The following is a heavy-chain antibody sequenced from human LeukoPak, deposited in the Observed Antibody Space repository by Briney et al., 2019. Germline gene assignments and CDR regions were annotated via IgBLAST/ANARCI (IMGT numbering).Heavy chain of an antibody. Sequence: TGGTLRLSCAASGFTFSNYGMHWVRQAPGKGLEWVAVIWYDGSNKYYADSVKGRFTISRDNSKNTLYLQMNSLRAEDTAVYYCAKEASGYCSGGSCSLYYYYYYMDVWGKGTTVTVSS. CDR1: GFTFSNYG. CDR3: AKEASGYCSGGSCSLYYYYYYMDV. J-gene: IGHJ6*03. D-gene: IGHD2-15*01. V-gene: IGHV3-33*06. CDR2: IWYDGSNK.